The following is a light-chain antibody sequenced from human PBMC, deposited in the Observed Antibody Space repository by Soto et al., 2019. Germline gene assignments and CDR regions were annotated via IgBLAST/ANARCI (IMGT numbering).Light chain of an antibody. CDR2: DVS. CDR1: QSISSG. CDR3: QQYNSFWT. J-gene: IGKJ1*01. V-gene: IGKV1-5*01. Sequence: DIQMTQSPSTLSASVGDRVTITCRASQSISSGLAWYQQNPGKAPKLLIFDVSILESGVPSRFSGSGSGTEFTLTISSLQPDDSATYYCQQYNSFWTFGQGTKVEIK.